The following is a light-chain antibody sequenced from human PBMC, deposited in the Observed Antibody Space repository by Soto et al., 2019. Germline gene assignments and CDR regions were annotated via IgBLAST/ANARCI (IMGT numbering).Light chain of an antibody. V-gene: IGKV1-27*01. J-gene: IGKJ5*01. CDR1: QGITNY. Sequence: DIQMTQSRSSLSASVGDRVTITCRASQGITNYLAWYQRKPGKVPKLLIYAASTLQSGVPSRFSGSGSGTDFTLTIRRLQPEDVATYYCQNYKSALRITFGQGTRLEIK. CDR3: QNYKSALRIT. CDR2: AAS.